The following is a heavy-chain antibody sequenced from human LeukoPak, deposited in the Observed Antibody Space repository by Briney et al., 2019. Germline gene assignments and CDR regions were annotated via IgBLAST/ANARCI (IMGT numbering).Heavy chain of an antibody. CDR3: ARGNCSSASCYTDFDY. CDR2: FNHSWGA. D-gene: IGHD2-2*02. CDR1: SGSFSGYY. J-gene: IGHJ4*02. V-gene: IGHV4-34*01. Sequence: SETLSLTCAVYSGSFSGYYWTWFRQPPGKGLEWIGEFNHSWGAKYNPSLKSRVTISVDTSNNHLSLNLNSVTAADTAVYYCARGNCSSASCYTDFDYWGQGTLVTVSS.